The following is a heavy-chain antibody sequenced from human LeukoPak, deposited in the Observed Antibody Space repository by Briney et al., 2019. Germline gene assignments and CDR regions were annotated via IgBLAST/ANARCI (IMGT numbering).Heavy chain of an antibody. Sequence: ASETLSLTCTVSGGSISSRSDYWGWIRQTPGKGLEWIGNLDSSGSTYYNPSLKSRVTISVGTSKNQFSLNLRSVTAADTAIYFYSRSHDYGGLYFYYYMDVWGKGTTVTVSS. J-gene: IGHJ6*03. D-gene: IGHD4-23*01. V-gene: IGHV4-39*01. CDR1: GGSISSRSDY. CDR2: LDSSGST. CDR3: SRSHDYGGLYFYYYMDV.